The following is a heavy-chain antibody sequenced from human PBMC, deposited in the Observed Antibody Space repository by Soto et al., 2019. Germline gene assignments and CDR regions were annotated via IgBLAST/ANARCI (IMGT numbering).Heavy chain of an antibody. D-gene: IGHD6-19*01. Sequence: GGSLRLSCAASGFTFSDHYMDWVRQAPGKGLEWVGRTRNKANSYTTEYAASVKGRFTISRDDSKNSLYLQMNSLKTEDTAVYYCARDNGSGWFDYWYFDLWGRGTLVTVSS. CDR3: ARDNGSGWFDYWYFDL. J-gene: IGHJ2*01. V-gene: IGHV3-72*01. CDR2: TRNKANSYTT. CDR1: GFTFSDHY.